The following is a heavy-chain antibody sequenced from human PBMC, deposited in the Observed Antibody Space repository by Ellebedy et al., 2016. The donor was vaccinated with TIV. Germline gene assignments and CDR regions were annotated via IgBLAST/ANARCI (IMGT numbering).Heavy chain of an antibody. D-gene: IGHD2-2*01. Sequence: GESLKISXAASGFTFSSYSMNWVRQAPGKGLEWVSYISSSSSTIYYADSVRGRITISRDNAKNSLYLQMNSLRAEDTAVYYCAREECSSTSCYSTWGQGTLVTVSS. CDR2: ISSSSSTI. CDR3: AREECSSTSCYST. CDR1: GFTFSSYS. V-gene: IGHV3-48*04. J-gene: IGHJ5*02.